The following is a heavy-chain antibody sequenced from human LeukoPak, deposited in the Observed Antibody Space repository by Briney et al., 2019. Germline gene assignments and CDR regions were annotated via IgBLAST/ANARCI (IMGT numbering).Heavy chain of an antibody. CDR2: INPSGGST. Sequence: ASVKVSCKASGYSFTSFGMNWVRQAPGQGLEWMGIINPSGGSTSCAQKFQGRVTMTRDMSTSTVYMELSSLRSEDTAVYYCARVGVPIIAAAGTVHLSWFDPWGQGTLVTVSS. CDR3: ARVGVPIIAAAGTVHLSWFDP. J-gene: IGHJ5*02. D-gene: IGHD6-13*01. V-gene: IGHV1-46*01. CDR1: GYSFTSFG.